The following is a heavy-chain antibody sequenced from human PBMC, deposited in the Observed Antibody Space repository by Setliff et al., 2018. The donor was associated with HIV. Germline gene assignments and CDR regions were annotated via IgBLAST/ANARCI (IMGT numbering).Heavy chain of an antibody. D-gene: IGHD5-18*01. CDR3: ARVARYSYGSFES. CDR2: IDYSGSP. Sequence: KASETLSLTCAVYGGSFSGYHWSWIRQPPGKGLEWIGEIDYSGSPNYNPSLKSRVTISIDTSKKQFSLRLTSVTAADTAVYYCARVARYSYGSFESWGQGTLVTVSS. V-gene: IGHV4-34*01. CDR1: GGSFSGYH. J-gene: IGHJ4*02.